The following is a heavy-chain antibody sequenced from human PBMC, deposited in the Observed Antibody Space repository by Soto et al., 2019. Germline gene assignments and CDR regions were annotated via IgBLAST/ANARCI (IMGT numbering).Heavy chain of an antibody. CDR3: ARHVGFFDCSGGSCYIPRDYYYMDV. CDR2: IYPGDSDT. D-gene: IGHD2-15*01. CDR1: GYSFTSYW. Sequence: GESLKISCKGSGYSFTSYWIGWVRQMPGKGLEWMGIIYPGDSDTRYSPSFQGQVTISADKSISTAYLQWSSLKASDTAMYYCARHVGFFDCSGGSCYIPRDYYYMDVWGKGTTVTVSS. J-gene: IGHJ6*03. V-gene: IGHV5-51*01.